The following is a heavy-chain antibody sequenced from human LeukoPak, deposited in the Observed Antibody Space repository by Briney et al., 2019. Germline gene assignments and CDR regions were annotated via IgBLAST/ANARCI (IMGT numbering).Heavy chain of an antibody. V-gene: IGHV3-7*01. CDR2: IKQDGSEK. Sequence: GGSLRLSCAASGFTFSTFAMSWVRQAPGKGLEWVANIKQDGSEKYYVDSVKGRFTISRDNAKNSLYLQMNSLRAEDTAVYYCAELGITMIGGVWGKGTTVTISS. J-gene: IGHJ6*04. CDR3: AELGITMIGGV. CDR1: GFTFSTFA. D-gene: IGHD3-10*02.